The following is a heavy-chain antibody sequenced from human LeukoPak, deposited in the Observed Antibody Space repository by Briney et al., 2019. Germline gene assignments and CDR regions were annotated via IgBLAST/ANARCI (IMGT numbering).Heavy chain of an antibody. Sequence: PGGSLRLSCAASGFTVSSNYMSWVRQAPGKGLEWVSAISGSGGSTYYADSVKGRFTISRDNSKNTLYLQMNSLRAEDTAVYYCAKDSLGDPSGFDYWGQGTLVTVSS. D-gene: IGHD2-21*02. V-gene: IGHV3-23*01. CDR3: AKDSLGDPSGFDY. CDR2: ISGSGGST. CDR1: GFTVSSNY. J-gene: IGHJ4*02.